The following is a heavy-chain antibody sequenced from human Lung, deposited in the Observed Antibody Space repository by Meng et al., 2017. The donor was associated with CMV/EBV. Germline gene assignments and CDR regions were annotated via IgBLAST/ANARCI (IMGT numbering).Heavy chain of an antibody. CDR3: ARDSRGSWYYSHGDYYYGMDV. Sequence: GGSLRLSCAASGFTFSSYAMHWVRQAPGKGLEWVAVISYDGSNKYYADSVKGRFTISRDNSKNTLYLQMNSLRAEDTAVYYCARDSRGSWYYSHGDYYYGMDVWGQGXTVTVSS. D-gene: IGHD6-13*01. J-gene: IGHJ6*02. V-gene: IGHV3-30-3*01. CDR1: GFTFSSYA. CDR2: ISYDGSNK.